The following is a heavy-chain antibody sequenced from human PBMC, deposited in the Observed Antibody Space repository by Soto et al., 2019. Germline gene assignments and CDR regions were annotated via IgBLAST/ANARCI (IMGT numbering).Heavy chain of an antibody. CDR3: VRRHVSATGIDWFDP. CDR2: INAANGDT. J-gene: IGHJ5*02. D-gene: IGHD6-13*01. Sequence: GASVKVSCKASGYTFTSYGIHWVHQAPGQRLEWMGWINAANGDTKYSPKFQGRVAITRDTSASTAYMELSSLRSEDTAVYYCVRRHVSATGIDWFDPWGQGTLVTVSS. V-gene: IGHV1-3*01. CDR1: GYTFTSYG.